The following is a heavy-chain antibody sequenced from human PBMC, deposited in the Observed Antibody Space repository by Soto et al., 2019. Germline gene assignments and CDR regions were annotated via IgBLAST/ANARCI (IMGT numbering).Heavy chain of an antibody. Sequence: QVQLVQSGAEVKKPGSSVKVSCKASGGTFSSYTISWVRQAPGQGLEWMGRIIPILGIANSEHKFQGRVTITADKSTSTAYMELSSLRSEDTAVYYCATGEPKHHGYSSGNDAFDIWGQGTMVTVSS. CDR2: IIPILGIA. V-gene: IGHV1-69*02. J-gene: IGHJ3*02. CDR1: GGTFSSYT. CDR3: ATGEPKHHGYSSGNDAFDI. D-gene: IGHD6-19*01.